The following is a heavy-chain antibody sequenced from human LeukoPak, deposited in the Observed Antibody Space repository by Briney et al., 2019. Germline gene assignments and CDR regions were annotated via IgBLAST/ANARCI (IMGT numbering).Heavy chain of an antibody. CDR1: GFTFSSYG. CDR3: ARELVWFGEFPPLDY. J-gene: IGHJ4*02. V-gene: IGHV3-30*02. Sequence: GGSLRLSCAASGFTFSSYGMHWVRQAPGKGLEWVAFIRYDGSNKYYADSVKGRFTISRDNSKNTLYLQMNSLRAEDTAVYYCARELVWFGEFPPLDYWGQGTLVTVSS. CDR2: IRYDGSNK. D-gene: IGHD3-10*01.